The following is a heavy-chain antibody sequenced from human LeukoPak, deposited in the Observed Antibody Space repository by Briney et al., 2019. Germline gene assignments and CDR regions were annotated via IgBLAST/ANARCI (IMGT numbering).Heavy chain of an antibody. CDR1: GFTFSRNG. D-gene: IGHD1-26*01. J-gene: IGHJ4*02. CDR2: ISGSGGNT. CDR3: AKEARGSYYEYDY. V-gene: IGHV3-23*01. Sequence: PGGSLRLSCAASGFTFSRNGMTWVRQAPGKGLEWVSAISGSGGNTYYADSVKGRFTISRDNSKNTLYLQMNSLRAEDTAVYYCAKEARGSYYEYDYWGQGTLVTVSS.